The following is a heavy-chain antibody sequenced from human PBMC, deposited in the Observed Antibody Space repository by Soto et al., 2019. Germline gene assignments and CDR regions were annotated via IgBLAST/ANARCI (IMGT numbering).Heavy chain of an antibody. CDR3: ANEVDVAFSSLHYGMDV. V-gene: IGHV3-30*14. CDR1: GFTLNNFA. CDR2: ISYDGTYK. Sequence: PGGSLRLSCAASGFTLNNFAMHWVRQAPGKGMEWGAVISYDGTYKYYADSVRGRFTVYRDNSKSTLVLQMNSLKFEDTAVYVCANEVDVAFSSLHYGMDVWGQGTTVTVSS. J-gene: IGHJ6*02. D-gene: IGHD3-16*01.